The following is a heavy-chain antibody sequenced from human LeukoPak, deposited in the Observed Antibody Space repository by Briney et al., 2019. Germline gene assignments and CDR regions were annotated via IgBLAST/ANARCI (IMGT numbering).Heavy chain of an antibody. V-gene: IGHV3-48*01. CDR2: ISHSGSTI. Sequence: GGSLRLSCAASGFPFSSFGINWVRQAPGKGLEWISYISHSGSTIHYASSVEGRFTISRDNAKSSLYLQMDGLRVDDTAVYYRARDQTPYSENQWFDALDIWGQGTLVTVSS. D-gene: IGHD3-22*01. CDR1: GFPFSSFG. CDR3: ARDQTPYSENQWFDALDI. J-gene: IGHJ3*02.